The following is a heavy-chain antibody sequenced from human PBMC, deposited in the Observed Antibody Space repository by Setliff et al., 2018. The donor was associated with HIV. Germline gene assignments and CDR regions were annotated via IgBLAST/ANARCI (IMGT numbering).Heavy chain of an antibody. J-gene: IGHJ5*02. Sequence: PGGSLRLSCQASDLAFSSYAMSWVRQAPGKGLEWVSIASPSGGTTYYADSVKGRFTISRDNSKSTLYLQMNSLKSEDTAVYYCVKDVVKFWSGSGALDLWGPGTLVTVSS. CDR2: ASPSGGTT. D-gene: IGHD3-3*01. CDR1: DLAFSSYA. V-gene: IGHV3-23*01. CDR3: VKDVVKFWSGSGALDL.